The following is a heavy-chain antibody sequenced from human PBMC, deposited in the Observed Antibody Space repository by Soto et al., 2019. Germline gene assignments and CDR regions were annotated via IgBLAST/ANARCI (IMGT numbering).Heavy chain of an antibody. CDR3: AKDRGNIVVVPEGRY. D-gene: IGHD2-2*01. Sequence: EVQLLESGGGLVQPGGSLRLSCAASGFTFSSYAMSGVRQAPGKGLEWVSAISGSGGSTYYADSVKGRFTISRDNSKNTLYLQMNSLRAEDTAVYYCAKDRGNIVVVPEGRYWGQGTLVTVSS. CDR2: ISGSGGST. CDR1: GFTFSSYA. J-gene: IGHJ4*02. V-gene: IGHV3-23*01.